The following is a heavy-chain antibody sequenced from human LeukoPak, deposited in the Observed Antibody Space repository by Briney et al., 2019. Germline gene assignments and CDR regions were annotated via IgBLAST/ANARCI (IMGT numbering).Heavy chain of an antibody. J-gene: IGHJ4*02. CDR1: GGSISSSSYY. CDR3: ARVLTSSGWYGEFDY. CDR2: IYYSGSI. Sequence: PSETLSLTCTVSGGSISSSSYYWGWIRQPPGKGLEWIGSIYYSGSIYYNPSLKSRVTISVDTSKNQFSLKLSSVTAADTAVYYCARVLTSSGWYGEFDYWGQGTLVTVSS. D-gene: IGHD6-19*01. V-gene: IGHV4-39*07.